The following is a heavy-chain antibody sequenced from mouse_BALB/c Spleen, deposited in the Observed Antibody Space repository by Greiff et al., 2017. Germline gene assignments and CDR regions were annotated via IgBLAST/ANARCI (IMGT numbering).Heavy chain of an antibody. CDR2: ISSGGSYT. Sequence: EVKLVESGGDLVKPGGSLKLSCAASGFTFSSYGMSWVRQTPDKRLEWVATISSGGSYTYYPDSVKGRFTISRDNAKNTLYLQMSSLKSEDTAMYYCARQRLDYDKDYFDYWGQGTTLTVSS. J-gene: IGHJ2*01. V-gene: IGHV5-6*01. CDR1: GFTFSSYG. CDR3: ARQRLDYDKDYFDY. D-gene: IGHD2-4*01.